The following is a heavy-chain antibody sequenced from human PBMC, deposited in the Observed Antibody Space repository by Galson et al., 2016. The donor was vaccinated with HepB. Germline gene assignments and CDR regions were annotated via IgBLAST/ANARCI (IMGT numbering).Heavy chain of an antibody. D-gene: IGHD2-2*01. Sequence: SLRLSCAASGFTFGDYAMHWVRQAPGKGLEWVSGISWNSGNTGYVDSVKGRFTISRDNPKNSLYLQMNSLRAEDTALYYCAKADQYCSSSSCRNWFDPWGQGTLVTVSS. V-gene: IGHV3-9*01. CDR3: AKADQYCSSSSCRNWFDP. J-gene: IGHJ5*02. CDR1: GFTFGDYA. CDR2: ISWNSGNT.